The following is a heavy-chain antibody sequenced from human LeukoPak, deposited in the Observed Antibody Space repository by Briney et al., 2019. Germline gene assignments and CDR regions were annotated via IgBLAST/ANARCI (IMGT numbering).Heavy chain of an antibody. J-gene: IGHJ4*02. CDR2: IYYSGST. V-gene: IGHV4-59*12. CDR3: ARVTDSPYNWNYGGIIDY. CDR1: GGSISSYY. D-gene: IGHD1-7*01. Sequence: SETLSLTCTVSGGSISSYYWSWIRQPPGKGLEWIGYIYYSGSTNYNPSLKSRVTMSVDTSKNQFSLKLSSVTAADTAVYYCARVTDSPYNWNYGGIIDYWGQGTLVTVSS.